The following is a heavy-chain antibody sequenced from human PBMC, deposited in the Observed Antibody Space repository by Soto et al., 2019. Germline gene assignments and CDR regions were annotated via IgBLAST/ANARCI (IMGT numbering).Heavy chain of an antibody. CDR3: ARGSGNPFDY. D-gene: IGHD2-15*01. Sequence: LSLTCSVSGGSMNTYYWSWIRQPPGKGLEWIGYIYSSGSTNYKLSLKSRVVFSVDTSKNQFSLKLSSVTAADTAVYYCARGSGNPFDYWGQGTLVTFSS. V-gene: IGHV4-59*01. J-gene: IGHJ4*02. CDR1: GGSMNTYY. CDR2: IYSSGST.